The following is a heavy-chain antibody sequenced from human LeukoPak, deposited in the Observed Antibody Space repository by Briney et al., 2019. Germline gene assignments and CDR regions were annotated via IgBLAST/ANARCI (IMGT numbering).Heavy chain of an antibody. CDR1: GFTFDDYA. V-gene: IGHV3-9*03. D-gene: IGHD3-16*01. CDR3: AKGAARLSLFTSFDY. J-gene: IGHJ4*02. Sequence: GGSLRLSCAASGFTFDDYAVHWVRRAPRKGLEWVSGISWNSGSIVYADSAKGRFTISRDNAKNSLYLQMNSLTPEDMALYYCAKGAARLSLFTSFDYWGQGTLVTVSS. CDR2: ISWNSGSI.